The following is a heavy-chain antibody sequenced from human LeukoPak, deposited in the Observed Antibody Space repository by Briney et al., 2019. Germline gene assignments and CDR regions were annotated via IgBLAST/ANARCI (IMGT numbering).Heavy chain of an antibody. CDR1: GFDFSSYT. D-gene: IGHD5-24*01. V-gene: IGHV3-21*01. Sequence: KAGGSLRLSCAASGFDFSSYTMNWVRQAPGKGLEWVSFLRSSTYYIQYTDSVKGRFTISRDNAKNSLYLQMNSLRAEDTALYYCVRDIRDGYNSHYYGMDVWGQGTTVSVSS. CDR3: VRDIRDGYNSHYYGMDV. CDR2: LRSSTYYI. J-gene: IGHJ6*02.